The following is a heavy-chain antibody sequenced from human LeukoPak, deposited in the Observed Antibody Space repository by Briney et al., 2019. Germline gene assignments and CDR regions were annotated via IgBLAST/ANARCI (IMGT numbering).Heavy chain of an antibody. Sequence: GGSLRLSCAASGFTFSNFGMHWVRQAPGKGLEWVAVISYDGKNEYYTDSVKGRFIISRDNAKNTLYLQMNSLRAEDAALYYCAKDQPEAYFDYWGQGTLVTVSS. CDR2: ISYDGKNE. V-gene: IGHV3-30*18. CDR1: GFTFSNFG. CDR3: AKDQPEAYFDY. J-gene: IGHJ4*02. D-gene: IGHD1-14*01.